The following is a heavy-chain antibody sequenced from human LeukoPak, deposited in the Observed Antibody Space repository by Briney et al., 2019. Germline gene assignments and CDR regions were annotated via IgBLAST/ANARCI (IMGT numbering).Heavy chain of an antibody. CDR2: IPYDGSNK. CDR3: AKEVNTIFGVVNDY. V-gene: IGHV3-30*02. CDR1: GFTFSSYG. J-gene: IGHJ4*02. D-gene: IGHD3-3*01. Sequence: GGSLRLSCAASGFTFSSYGMHWVRQAPGKGLEWVTFIPYDGSNKYYADSVKGRFTISRDNSKNMLYLQMNSLRAEDTAVYYCAKEVNTIFGVVNDYWGQGTLVTVSS.